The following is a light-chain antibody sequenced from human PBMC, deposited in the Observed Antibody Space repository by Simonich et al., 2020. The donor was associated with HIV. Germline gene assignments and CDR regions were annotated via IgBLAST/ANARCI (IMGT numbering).Light chain of an antibody. CDR2: WAF. J-gene: IGKJ1*01. CDR1: PSILYSSNSKNY. CDR3: QQYYSTPPT. V-gene: IGKV4-1*01. Sequence: DIVMTQSPDSLSVSLGERATINCKSSPSILYSSNSKNYLAWYQQKSGQPPKLLIYWAFTRESGVPDRFSGSGSGTDFTLSISSLQAEDVAVYYCQQYYSTPPTFGQGTKVEIK.